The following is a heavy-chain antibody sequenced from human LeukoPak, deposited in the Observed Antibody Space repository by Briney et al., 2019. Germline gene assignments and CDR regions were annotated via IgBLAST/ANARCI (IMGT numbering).Heavy chain of an antibody. J-gene: IGHJ5*02. D-gene: IGHD2-21*02. Sequence: PGGSLRLPCAASGFTFNSHEMHWVRQAPGKGLDWVSYITSSGGITYYADSVKGRFTVSRDNAKNSLYLQMNSLRAEDTAVYYCAGERNCGGDCYQGSWFDPWGQGTLVTVSS. CDR2: ITSSGGIT. CDR1: GFTFNSHE. CDR3: AGERNCGGDCYQGSWFDP. V-gene: IGHV3-48*03.